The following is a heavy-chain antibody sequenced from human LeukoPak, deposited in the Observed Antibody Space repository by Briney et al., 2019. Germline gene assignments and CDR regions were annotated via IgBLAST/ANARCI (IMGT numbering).Heavy chain of an antibody. CDR3: ARAKRDASGWYEFDY. CDR1: GFTFSSYD. Sequence: GGSLRLSCAASGFTFSSYDMHWGRQATGKGLEWVSGIHSAGDTHYPGSVEGRFTISRENAKNSGYLQMNSLTAGDTDVYYYARAKRDASGWYEFDYWGQGTLVTVSS. V-gene: IGHV3-13*01. J-gene: IGHJ4*02. D-gene: IGHD6-19*01. CDR2: IHSAGDT.